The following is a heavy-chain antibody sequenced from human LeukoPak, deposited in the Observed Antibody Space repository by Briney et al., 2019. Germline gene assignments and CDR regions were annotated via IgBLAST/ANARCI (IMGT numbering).Heavy chain of an antibody. CDR3: AREAGDSRSQGDY. CDR1: GGTISSGSYY. J-gene: IGHJ4*02. CDR2: IYTSGST. V-gene: IGHV4-61*02. Sequence: SETLSLTCTVSGGTISSGSYYWSWIRRPAGKGLEWIGRIYTSGSTNYNPSLKSRVTISVDTSKNQFSLKLSSVTAADTAVYYCAREAGDSRSQGDYWGQGTLVTVSS. D-gene: IGHD1-26*01.